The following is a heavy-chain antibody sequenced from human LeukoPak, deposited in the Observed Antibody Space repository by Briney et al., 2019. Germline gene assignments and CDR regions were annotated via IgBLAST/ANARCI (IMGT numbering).Heavy chain of an antibody. CDR3: ARVVSYYYYYGMDV. CDR2: INHSGST. CDR1: GGSFSGYY. V-gene: IGHV4-34*01. D-gene: IGHD3-22*01. J-gene: IGHJ6*04. Sequence: SETLSLTCAVYGGSFSGYYWSWIRQPPGKGLEWIGEINHSGSTNYNPSLKSRVTISVDTSKNQFSLKLSSVTAADTAVYYCARVVSYYYYYGMDVWGKGTTVTVSS.